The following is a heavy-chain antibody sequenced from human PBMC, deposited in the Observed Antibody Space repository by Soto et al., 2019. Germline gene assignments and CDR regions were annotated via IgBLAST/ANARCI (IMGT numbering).Heavy chain of an antibody. CDR2: INHSGST. Sequence: SETLSLTCAVYGGSFSGYYWSWIRQPPGKGLEWIGEINHSGSTNYNPSLKSRVTISVDTSKNQFSLKLSSVTAADTAVYYCARAPYYYGSGSYYPPLSWGQGTLVTVSS. V-gene: IGHV4-34*01. CDR3: ARAPYYYGSGSYYPPLS. CDR1: GGSFSGYY. J-gene: IGHJ4*02. D-gene: IGHD3-10*01.